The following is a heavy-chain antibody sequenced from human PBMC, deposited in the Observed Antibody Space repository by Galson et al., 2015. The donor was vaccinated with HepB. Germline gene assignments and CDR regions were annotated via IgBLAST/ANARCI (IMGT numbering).Heavy chain of an antibody. D-gene: IGHD6-6*01. CDR1: GFTFSSYW. CDR2: IRQDGNEK. V-gene: IGHV3-7*03. CDR3: ARALSSSFVA. J-gene: IGHJ5*02. Sequence: SLRLSCAASGFTFSSYWMTWVRQAPGQGLEWVANIRQDGNEKYYVDSVKGRFTISRDKAKNSVYLQMNSLRAEDTAVDYCARALSSSFVAWGQGTLVTVSS.